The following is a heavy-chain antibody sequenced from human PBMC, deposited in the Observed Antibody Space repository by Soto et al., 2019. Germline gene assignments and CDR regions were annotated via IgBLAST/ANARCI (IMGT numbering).Heavy chain of an antibody. CDR2: IYYSGST. D-gene: IGHD3-3*01. CDR1: GGSISSYY. J-gene: IGHJ6*03. CDR3: ARLRGYDFWSGYYLAGGAGIGAPYMDV. V-gene: IGHV4-59*08. Sequence: SETLSLTCTVSGGSISSYYWSWIRQPPGKGLEWIGYIYYSGSTNYNPSLKSRVTISVDTSKNQFSLKLSSVTAADTAVYYCARLRGYDFWSGYYLAGGAGIGAPYMDVWGKGTTVTVSS.